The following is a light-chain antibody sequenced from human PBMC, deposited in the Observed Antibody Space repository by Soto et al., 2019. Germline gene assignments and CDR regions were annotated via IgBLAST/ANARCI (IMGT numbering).Light chain of an antibody. Sequence: DIQMTQSASSLSAPVGDRVTITCQASQDINDRLNWYQQKPGKAPKILISDASSLETGVPSRFSGDGSGTDFTLTINNLQPEDFATYHCQQFDSLPYTFGQGTSLEI. CDR2: DAS. CDR3: QQFDSLPYT. CDR1: QDINDR. V-gene: IGKV1-33*01. J-gene: IGKJ2*01.